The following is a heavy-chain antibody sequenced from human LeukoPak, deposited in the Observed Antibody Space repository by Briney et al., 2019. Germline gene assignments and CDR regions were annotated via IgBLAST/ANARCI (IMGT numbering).Heavy chain of an antibody. CDR1: GGSISSGGYY. CDR3: AREEVVRGVIDFDY. V-gene: IGHV4-31*03. CDR2: IYYSGST. J-gene: IGHJ4*02. Sequence: SETLSLTCTVSGGSISSGGYYWSWIRQHPGKGLEWIGYIYYSGSTYYNPSLKSRVTISVDTSKNQFSLKLSSVTAADTAVYYCAREEVVRGVIDFDYWGQGTLVTVSS. D-gene: IGHD3-10*01.